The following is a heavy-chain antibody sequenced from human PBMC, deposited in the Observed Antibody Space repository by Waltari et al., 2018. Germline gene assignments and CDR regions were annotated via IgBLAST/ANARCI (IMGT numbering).Heavy chain of an antibody. D-gene: IGHD3-16*01. J-gene: IGHJ5*02. CDR2: ISAGGGAT. V-gene: IGHV3-23*04. Sequence: EGQQVESGGGLVKPGGSLRLSCAPSGFTFPTYALNWVRQAPGKGLEWVSAISAGGGATYYADSMKGRFTISRDNSKNTLYLQMNSLRAEDTAVYYCARVLRMGDLPHLSWGQGTLVTVSS. CDR1: GFTFPTYA. CDR3: ARVLRMGDLPHLS.